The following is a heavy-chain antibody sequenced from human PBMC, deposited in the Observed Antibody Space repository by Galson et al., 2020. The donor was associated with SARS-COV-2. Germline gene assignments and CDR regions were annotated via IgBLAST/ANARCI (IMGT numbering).Heavy chain of an antibody. D-gene: IGHD3-22*01. CDR2: IYYSGST. CDR1: GGSISSGGYY. CDR3: ARESGRHYYDSSGYRGGMDV. J-gene: IGHJ6*02. V-gene: IGHV4-31*03. Sequence: SETLSLTCTVSGGSISSGGYYWSWIRQHPGKGLEWIGYIYYSGSTYYNPSIKSRVTISVDTSKNQFSLKLSSVTAADTAVYYCARESGRHYYDSSGYRGGMDVWGQGTTVTVSS.